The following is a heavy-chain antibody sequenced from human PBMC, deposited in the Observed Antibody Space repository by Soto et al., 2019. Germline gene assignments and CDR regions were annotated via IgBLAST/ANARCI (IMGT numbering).Heavy chain of an antibody. D-gene: IGHD1-1*01. V-gene: IGHV1-8*01. CDR2: MNPNSGNT. Sequence: QVQLVQSGAEVKKPGASVKVSCKASGYTFTSYNINWVRQATGQGLEWMGWMNPNSGNTGYAQKFQGRVTMTRDTSISTAYMELSSLGSEGTAVYCCAGPWNKQWGQGTLVTVSS. J-gene: IGHJ4*02. CDR3: AGPWNKQ. CDR1: GYTFTSYN.